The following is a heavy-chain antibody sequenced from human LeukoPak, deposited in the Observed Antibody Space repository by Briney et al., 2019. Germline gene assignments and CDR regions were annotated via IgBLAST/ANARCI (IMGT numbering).Heavy chain of an antibody. V-gene: IGHV4-34*01. CDR1: GFTFSSYW. CDR2: INHSGST. Sequence: PGGSLRLSCAASGFTFSSYWMHWVRQPPGKGLEWIGEINHSGSTNYNPSLKSRVTISVDTSKNQFSLKLSSVTAADTAVYYCARERNPPGYDFWSGYYRTLFDYWGQGTLVTVSS. J-gene: IGHJ4*02. D-gene: IGHD3-3*01. CDR3: ARERNPPGYDFWSGYYRTLFDY.